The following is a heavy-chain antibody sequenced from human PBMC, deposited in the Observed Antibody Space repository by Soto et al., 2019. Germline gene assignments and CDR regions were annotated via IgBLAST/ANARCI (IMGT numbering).Heavy chain of an antibody. CDR3: AKGRGILTGYYGDDYYYYMDV. V-gene: IGHV3-23*01. J-gene: IGHJ6*03. Sequence: EVQLLESGGGLVQPGGSLRLSCAASGFTFSSYAMSWVRQAPGKGLEWVSAISGSGGSTYYADSVKGRFTISRENSKNTLYLQMNSLRAEDTAVYYCAKGRGILTGYYGDDYYYYMDVWGQGTTVTVSS. CDR1: GFTFSSYA. D-gene: IGHD3-9*01. CDR2: ISGSGGST.